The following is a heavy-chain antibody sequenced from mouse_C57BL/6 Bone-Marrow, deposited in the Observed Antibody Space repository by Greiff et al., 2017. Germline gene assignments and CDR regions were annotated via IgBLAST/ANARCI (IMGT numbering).Heavy chain of an antibody. CDR3: ARHGGYYHYAMDY. Sequence: VKLQESGPGLVAPSQRLSITCTVSGFSLTSYGVHWVRQPPGKGLEWLVVIWSDGSTTSKSALNSRLSISKDNSKSQVFLKMNSLQTDDTAMYYCARHGGYYHYAMDYWGQGTSVTVSS. V-gene: IGHV2-6-1*01. CDR2: IWSDGST. CDR1: GFSLTSYG. D-gene: IGHD2-3*01. J-gene: IGHJ4*01.